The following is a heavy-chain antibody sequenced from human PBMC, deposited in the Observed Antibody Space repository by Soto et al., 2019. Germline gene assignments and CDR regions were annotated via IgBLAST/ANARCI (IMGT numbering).Heavy chain of an antibody. CDR3: ARGLSPSRAAAGFRWFDP. V-gene: IGHV4-4*02. J-gene: IGHJ5*02. CDR2: IYHSGST. CDR1: GGSISSSNW. D-gene: IGHD6-13*01. Sequence: QVQLQESGPGLVKPSGTLSLTCAVSGGSISSSNWWSWVRQPPGKGLEWIGEIYHSGSTNYNPSLKSRVTISVDKSKNQFSLKLSSVTAADTAVYYCARGLSPSRAAAGFRWFDPWGQGTLVTVSS.